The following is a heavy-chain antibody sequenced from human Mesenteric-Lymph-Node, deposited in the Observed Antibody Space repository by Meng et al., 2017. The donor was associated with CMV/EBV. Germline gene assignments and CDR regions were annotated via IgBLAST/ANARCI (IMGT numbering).Heavy chain of an antibody. Sequence: SVKVSCKASGGTFSSYTISWVRQAPGQGLEWMGRIIPILGIANYAQKFQGRVTITADKSTSTAYMELSSLRSEDTAVYYCARSGPTIFGVVIDYGMDVWGQGTTVTVSS. CDR2: IIPILGIA. V-gene: IGHV1-69*02. CDR3: ARSGPTIFGVVIDYGMDV. J-gene: IGHJ6*02. CDR1: GGTFSSYT. D-gene: IGHD3-3*01.